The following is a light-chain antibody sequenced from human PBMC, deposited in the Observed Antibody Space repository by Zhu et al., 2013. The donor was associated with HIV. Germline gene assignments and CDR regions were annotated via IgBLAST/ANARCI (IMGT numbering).Light chain of an antibody. CDR1: QSISTW. CDR2: KAS. V-gene: IGKV1-5*03. CDR3: QQYNTYST. J-gene: IGKJ1*01. Sequence: DIQMTQSPSTLSASVGNRVTITCRASQSISTWLAWYQQKAGKAPKLLIYKASNLESGVPLRFSGSGSGTEFTLTISSLQPDDFATYYCQQYNTYSTFGQGTKVEIK.